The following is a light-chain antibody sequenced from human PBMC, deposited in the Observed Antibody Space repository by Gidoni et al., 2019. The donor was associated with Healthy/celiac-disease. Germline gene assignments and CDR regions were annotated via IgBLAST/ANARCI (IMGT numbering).Light chain of an antibody. V-gene: IGKV3-20*01. CDR2: GAS. CDR3: QQYGSSPST. J-gene: IGKJ4*01. CDR1: QSVSSSY. Sequence: IVLTQPPGTLSLSPGERATLSCRASQSVSSSYLAWYQQKPGQAPRLLIYGASSRATGIPDRFSGSGSGTDFTLTISRLEPEDFAVYYCQQYGSSPSTFGGGTKVEIK.